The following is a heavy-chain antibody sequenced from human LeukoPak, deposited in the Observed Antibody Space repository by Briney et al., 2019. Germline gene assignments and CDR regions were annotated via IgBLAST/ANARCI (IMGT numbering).Heavy chain of an antibody. J-gene: IGHJ4*02. Sequence: PGGSLRLSCAASGFTFSSYEMNWVRQAPGKGLEWVSYISSSGSTIYYADSVKGRFTISRDNAKNSLYLQMNSLRAEDTAVYYCARDVRLRYFDWLTDGDRGLRGYFDYWGQGTLVTVSS. CDR2: ISSSGSTI. V-gene: IGHV3-48*03. CDR1: GFTFSSYE. CDR3: ARDVRLRYFDWLTDGDRGLRGYFDY. D-gene: IGHD3-9*01.